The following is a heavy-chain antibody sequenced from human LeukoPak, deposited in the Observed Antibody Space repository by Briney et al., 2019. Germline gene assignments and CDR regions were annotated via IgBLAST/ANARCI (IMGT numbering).Heavy chain of an antibody. Sequence: GGSLRLSCVASGFTVSSYYMSWVRQAPGKGLEWVSLLYTGGTTYYADSVEGRFTISRDDSKNTIYLQMNTLRAEDTAVYYCARGGVNYWNPRYWGQGTLVTVSS. J-gene: IGHJ4*02. CDR3: ARGGVNYWNPRY. CDR2: LYTGGTT. D-gene: IGHD1-1*01. V-gene: IGHV3-53*01. CDR1: GFTVSSYY.